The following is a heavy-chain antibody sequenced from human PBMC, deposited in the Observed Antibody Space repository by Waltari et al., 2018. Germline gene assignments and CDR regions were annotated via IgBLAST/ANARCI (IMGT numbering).Heavy chain of an antibody. J-gene: IGHJ4*02. CDR1: GGSISSYF. CDR2: IYHSGST. CDR3: ARWYNWNGYFDY. Sequence: QVQLQESGPGLVKPSETLSLTCTVSGGSISSYFWSWIRQAPGKGLEWIGYIYHSGSTNYNPSRKSRVTISIDTSKNHFSLKLSSVTAADTAVYYCARWYNWNGYFDYWGQGTLVTVSS. D-gene: IGHD1-1*01. V-gene: IGHV4-59*01.